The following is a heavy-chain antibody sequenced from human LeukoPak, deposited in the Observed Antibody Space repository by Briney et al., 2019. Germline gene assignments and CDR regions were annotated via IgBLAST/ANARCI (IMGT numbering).Heavy chain of an antibody. Sequence: GASVKVSCKASGYTFTSYDINWVRQATGQGLEWMGWMNPNSGNTGYAQKFQGRVTITRNTSISTAYMELSSLRSEDTAVYYCARVVSSWYYYYMDVWGKGTTVTVSS. D-gene: IGHD6-13*01. J-gene: IGHJ6*03. CDR2: MNPNSGNT. CDR3: ARVVSSWYYYYMDV. V-gene: IGHV1-8*03. CDR1: GYTFTSYD.